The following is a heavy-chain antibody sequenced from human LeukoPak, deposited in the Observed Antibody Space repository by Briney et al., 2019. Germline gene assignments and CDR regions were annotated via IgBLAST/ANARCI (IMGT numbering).Heavy chain of an antibody. CDR2: ISNDGTST. V-gene: IGHV3-74*01. CDR1: GVTLSGHS. Sequence: GGSLRLSCVASGVTLSGHSMHWVRQAPGKGLVWVSGISNDGTSTSYAESVKGRSTISRDNAKNTLYLQMHSLRAEDTAVYSCARGWFGPDSCGQGTLVTVSS. D-gene: IGHD3-10*01. J-gene: IGHJ5*01. CDR3: ARGWFGPDS.